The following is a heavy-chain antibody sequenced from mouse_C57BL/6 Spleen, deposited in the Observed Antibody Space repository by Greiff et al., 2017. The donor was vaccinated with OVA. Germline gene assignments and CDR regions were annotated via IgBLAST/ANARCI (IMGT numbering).Heavy chain of an antibody. D-gene: IGHD2-2*01. CDR3: ARGGYGYDDYYAMDY. Sequence: QVQLQQPGAELVKPGASVKLSCKASGYTFTSYWMHWVKQRPGQGLEWIGMIHPNSGSTNYNEKFKSKATLTVDKSSSTAYMQLSSLTSEDSAVYYCARGGYGYDDYYAMDYWGQGTSVTVSS. J-gene: IGHJ4*01. V-gene: IGHV1-64*01. CDR1: GYTFTSYW. CDR2: IHPNSGST.